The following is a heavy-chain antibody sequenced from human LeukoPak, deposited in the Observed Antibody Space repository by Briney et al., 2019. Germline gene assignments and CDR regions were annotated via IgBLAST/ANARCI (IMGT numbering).Heavy chain of an antibody. CDR1: GFAFSSYV. J-gene: IGHJ5*02. V-gene: IGHV3-23*01. Sequence: WGSLRLSCAASGFAFSSYVMNWVRQAPGKGLEWVSGISVSGDNTYYADSVWGRFTISRDNSNNTLYLQMNSLRVEDTAVYYCANYNYYDTSGPSWGQGTLVTVSS. CDR2: ISVSGDNT. CDR3: ANYNYYDTSGPS. D-gene: IGHD3-22*01.